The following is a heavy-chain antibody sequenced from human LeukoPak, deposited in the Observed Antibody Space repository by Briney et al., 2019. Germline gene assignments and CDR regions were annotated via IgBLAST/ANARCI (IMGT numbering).Heavy chain of an antibody. D-gene: IGHD2-15*01. CDR2: IIPILGIA. J-gene: IGHJ3*02. CDR3: AREGRSHDAFDI. CDR1: GGTFSSYA. Sequence: ASVKVSCKASGGTFSSYAISWVRQAPGQGLAWMGRIIPILGIANYAQKFQGRVTITADKSTSTAYMELSSLRSEDTAVYYCAREGRSHDAFDIWGQGTMVTVSS. V-gene: IGHV1-69*04.